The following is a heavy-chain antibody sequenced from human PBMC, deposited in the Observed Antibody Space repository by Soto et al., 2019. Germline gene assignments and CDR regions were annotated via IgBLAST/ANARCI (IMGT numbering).Heavy chain of an antibody. J-gene: IGHJ6*02. CDR1: GSTFTAIT. D-gene: IGHD3-10*02. V-gene: IGHV1-3*01. CDR2: IHAGSDNT. Sequence: QVQFVQSGTEVKEPGASVRVSCTASGSTFTAITLHWVRQAPGQRLEWMGCIHAGSDNTEYSQKFKDRLTITRDTSATIVYMDLSSLRSEDTALYYCARDYVKYGMDVWGQGTTVTVSS. CDR3: ARDYVKYGMDV.